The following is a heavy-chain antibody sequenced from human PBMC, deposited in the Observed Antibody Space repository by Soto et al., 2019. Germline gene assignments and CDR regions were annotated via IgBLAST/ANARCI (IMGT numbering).Heavy chain of an antibody. CDR1: VYTFTSYA. Sequence: ASVTVCGKASVYTFTSYAMHWVRQAPGQRLEWMGWINAGNGNTKYSQKFQGRVTITRDTSASTAYMELSSLRSEDTAVYYCARGGEPIDYWGQGTLVTVSS. V-gene: IGHV1-3*01. CDR2: INAGNGNT. D-gene: IGHD2-21*01. CDR3: ARGGEPIDY. J-gene: IGHJ4*02.